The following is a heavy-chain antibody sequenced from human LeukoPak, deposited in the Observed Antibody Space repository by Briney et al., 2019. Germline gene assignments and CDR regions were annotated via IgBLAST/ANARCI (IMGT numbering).Heavy chain of an antibody. D-gene: IGHD1-14*01. V-gene: IGHV3-7*01. CDR3: TRDRSRAEDD. CDR1: GFTFSGHW. Sequence: PGGSLRLSCAASGFTFSGHWMSWVRQARGKGQEWVANINQGGSDKYYVDSVKGRFTISRDNANNLLYLQMNSLRGEDTAVYYCTRDRSRAEDDWGRGTLVTVSS. J-gene: IGHJ4*02. CDR2: INQGGSDK.